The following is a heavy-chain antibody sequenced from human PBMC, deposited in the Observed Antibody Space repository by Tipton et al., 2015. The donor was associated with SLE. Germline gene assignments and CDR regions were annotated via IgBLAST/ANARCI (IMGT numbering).Heavy chain of an antibody. CDR1: RGSIGSSY. CDR2: IQYRENT. V-gene: IGHV4-59*08. CDR3: ARHGYSDYGIDY. Sequence: LRLSCTFSRGSIGSSYWSWIRQSPGKGLEWIGYIQYRENTDFNPSLKSRVTMSIDTSKNQFSVKLSSVTAADTAVYYCARHGYSDYGIDYWGQGTLVTVSS. D-gene: IGHD4-11*01. J-gene: IGHJ4*02.